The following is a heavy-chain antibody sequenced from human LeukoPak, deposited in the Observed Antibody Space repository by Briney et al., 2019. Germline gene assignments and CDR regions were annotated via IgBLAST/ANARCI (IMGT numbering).Heavy chain of an antibody. J-gene: IGHJ6*02. Sequence: SETLSLTCTVSGGSISNGDHYWSWIRQHPGKGLEWIGHIYYSGSTYYNPSLKSRGIISVETSKNQFSLKLSSVTAADTAVYYCARGSVFGVAPGYYYGMDVWGQGTTVTVSS. V-gene: IGHV4-31*03. CDR3: ARGSVFGVAPGYYYGMDV. CDR2: IYYSGST. D-gene: IGHD3-3*01. CDR1: GGSISNGDHY.